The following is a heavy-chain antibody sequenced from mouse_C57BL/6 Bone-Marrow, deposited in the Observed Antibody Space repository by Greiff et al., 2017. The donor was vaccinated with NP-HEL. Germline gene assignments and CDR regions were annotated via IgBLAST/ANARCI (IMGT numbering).Heavy chain of an antibody. CDR2: IYPRSGNT. D-gene: IGHD4-1*01. V-gene: IGHV1-81*01. CDR1: GYTFTSYG. Sequence: QVQLQQSGAELARPGASVKLSCKASGYTFTSYGISWVKQRTGQGLEWIGEIYPRSGNTYYNAKFKGQATLTADKSSSTAYMELRILTSEDSAVYFCARPLGSVDYWGQGTTLTVSS. CDR3: ARPLGSVDY. J-gene: IGHJ2*01.